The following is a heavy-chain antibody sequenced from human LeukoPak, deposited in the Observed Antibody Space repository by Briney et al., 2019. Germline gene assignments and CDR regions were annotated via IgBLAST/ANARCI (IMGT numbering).Heavy chain of an antibody. J-gene: IGHJ4*02. D-gene: IGHD3-22*01. Sequence: HPGGSLRLSCAASGFTFSNYAMSWVRQAPGKGLEWVANTDQVESEKYYVDSVKGRFAISRDNAKNSLYLQMNSLRVEDTAVYYCVRDGVRGSYDHTHFDYWGPGTVVTVSS. CDR3: VRDGVRGSYDHTHFDY. V-gene: IGHV3-7*01. CDR1: GFTFSNYA. CDR2: TDQVESEK.